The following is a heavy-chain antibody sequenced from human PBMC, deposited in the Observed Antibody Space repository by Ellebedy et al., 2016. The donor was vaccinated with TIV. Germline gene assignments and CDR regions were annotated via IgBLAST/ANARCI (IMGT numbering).Heavy chain of an antibody. CDR2: ISAYNGNT. J-gene: IGHJ5*02. Sequence: AASVKVSCKASGYTFTSYGISWARQAPGQGLEWMGWISAYNGNTNYAQKFQGRASMTTDASTNTVHLELMSLNFDDTAVYYCVGPHWLVYSWGQGTLVTVSS. CDR3: VGPHWLVYS. CDR1: GYTFTSYG. D-gene: IGHD6-19*01. V-gene: IGHV1-18*04.